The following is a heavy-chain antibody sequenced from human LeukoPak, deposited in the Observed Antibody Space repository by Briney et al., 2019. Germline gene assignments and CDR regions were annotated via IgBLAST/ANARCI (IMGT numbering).Heavy chain of an antibody. CDR3: AKAGFALAPHRGTPFDY. CDR1: GGSFSGYY. V-gene: IGHV4-34*01. CDR2: INHSGST. D-gene: IGHD6-6*01. Sequence: SETLSLTCAVYGGSFSGYYWSWIRQPPGKGLEWIGEINHSGSTNYNPSLKSRVTISVDTSKNQFSLKLSSVTAADTAVYYCAKAGFALAPHRGTPFDYWGRGTLVTVSS. J-gene: IGHJ4*02.